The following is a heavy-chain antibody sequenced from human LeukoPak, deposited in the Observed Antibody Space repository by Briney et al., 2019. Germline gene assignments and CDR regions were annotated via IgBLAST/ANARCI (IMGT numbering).Heavy chain of an antibody. CDR3: AKDIGNFNWNFNY. D-gene: IGHD3-9*01. Sequence: GGSLRLSCAASVFTFSSYAMSWVRQAPGKGLEWVSAISGSGGSTYYTDSVKGRFTISRDNSKNTLYLQMNSLRAEDTAVYYCAKDIGNFNWNFNYWGQGTLVTVSS. J-gene: IGHJ4*02. CDR2: ISGSGGST. CDR1: VFTFSSYA. V-gene: IGHV3-23*01.